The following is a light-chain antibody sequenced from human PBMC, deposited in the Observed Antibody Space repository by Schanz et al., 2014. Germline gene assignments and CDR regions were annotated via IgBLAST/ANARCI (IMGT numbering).Light chain of an antibody. CDR1: QSITSF. V-gene: IGKV1-39*01. CDR2: GAS. Sequence: DIQMTQSPSSLSASVGDRVTISCRASQSITSFLNWYQHKPGRAPKLLIFGASSLQSGVPSRFSGSGSGTDFTLTISSLQPEDFATYYCQQSYSLFHSFGQGTKLQIK. CDR3: QQSYSLFHS. J-gene: IGKJ2*03.